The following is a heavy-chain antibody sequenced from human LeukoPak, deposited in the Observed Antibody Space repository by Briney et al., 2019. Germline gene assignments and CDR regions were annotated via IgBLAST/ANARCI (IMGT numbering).Heavy chain of an antibody. D-gene: IGHD1-1*01. J-gene: IGHJ4*02. CDR3: AHAYTPSGTWGYFDK. CDR2: IYWDNIK. Sequence: SGPTLVNPTQTLTLTCSFSGFSLNAHEVGVGWIRQPPGRALEWLAVIYWDNIKRDNPSLRSRVTITKDTSKNQVVLTMTNMDPVDTATYFCAHAYTPSGTWGYFDKWGQGTLVTVSS. CDR1: GFSLNAHEVG. V-gene: IGHV2-5*02.